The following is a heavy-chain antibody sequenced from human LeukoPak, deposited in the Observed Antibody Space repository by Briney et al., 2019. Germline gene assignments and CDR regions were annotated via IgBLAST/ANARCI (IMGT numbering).Heavy chain of an antibody. V-gene: IGHV3-23*01. J-gene: IGHJ4*02. CDR2: ISGSGGST. D-gene: IGHD3-10*01. Sequence: GGSLRLSCAASGFIFSSYAMSWVRQAPGKGLEWVSAISGSGGSTYYADSVKGRFTISRDNSKNTLYLQMNSLRAEDTAVYYCAKDSRVLLWFGELLPSYFDYWGQGTLVTVSS. CDR3: AKDSRVLLWFGELLPSYFDY. CDR1: GFIFSSYA.